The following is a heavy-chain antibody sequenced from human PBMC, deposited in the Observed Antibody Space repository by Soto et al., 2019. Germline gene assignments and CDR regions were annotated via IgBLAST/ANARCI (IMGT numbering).Heavy chain of an antibody. D-gene: IGHD4-4*01. CDR2: IYYSGST. J-gene: IGHJ5*02. CDR1: GGSISSSTYY. V-gene: IGHV4-39*01. CDR3: ARRPGMTTIGFDP. Sequence: SETLSLTYTVSGGSISSSTYYWGWIRQPPGKGLEWIGSIYYSGSTYYNPSLKRRVTISVDTYKNQFSLKLSSVTAADTAVYYCARRPGMTTIGFDPWGQGTRVTVSS.